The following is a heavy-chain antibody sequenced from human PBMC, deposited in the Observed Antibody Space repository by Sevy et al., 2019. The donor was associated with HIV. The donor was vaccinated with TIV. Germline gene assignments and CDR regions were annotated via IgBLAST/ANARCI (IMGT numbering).Heavy chain of an antibody. V-gene: IGHV3-11*01. CDR2: ISSSGSTI. J-gene: IGHJ4*02. CDR1: GFTFSDYY. CDR3: ARAGDWEQFFDY. Sequence: GGSLRLSCAASGFTFSDYYMSWIRQAPGKGLEWLSYISSSGSTIYYADSVKGRFTMSRDNAKNALYLQMSSLRAEDTAFYYCARAGDWEQFFDYWGQGTLVTVSS. D-gene: IGHD1-26*01.